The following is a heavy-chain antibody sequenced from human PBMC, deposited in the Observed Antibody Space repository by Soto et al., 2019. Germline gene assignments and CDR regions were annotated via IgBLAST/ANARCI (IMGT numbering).Heavy chain of an antibody. V-gene: IGHV3-72*01. CDR2: TRNKANSYTT. D-gene: IGHD1-26*01. CDR3: ARDSGSPYSAFDI. CDR1: GLTVSDHY. J-gene: IGHJ3*02. Sequence: HPGGSLRLSCAASGLTVSDHYMDWVRQAPGKGLEWVGRTRNKANSYTTEYAASVEGRFTISRDDSKNSLYLQMNSLKTEDTAVYFCARDSGSPYSAFDIWGQGTMVTVSS.